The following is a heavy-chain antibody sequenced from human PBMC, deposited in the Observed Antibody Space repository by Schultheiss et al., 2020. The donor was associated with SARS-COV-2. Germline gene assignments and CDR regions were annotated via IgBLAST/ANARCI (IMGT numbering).Heavy chain of an antibody. CDR1: GGSISSSSYY. D-gene: IGHD3-22*01. CDR2: IYYSGST. J-gene: IGHJ3*02. Sequence: SETLSLTCTVSGGSISSSSYYWGWIRQPPGKGLEWIGYIYYSGSTYYNPSLKSRVTISVDTSKNQFSLKLSSVTAADTAVYYCARRLVLYYYDSSGYPAAFDIWGQGTMVTVSS. CDR3: ARRLVLYYYDSSGYPAAFDI. V-gene: IGHV4-31*03.